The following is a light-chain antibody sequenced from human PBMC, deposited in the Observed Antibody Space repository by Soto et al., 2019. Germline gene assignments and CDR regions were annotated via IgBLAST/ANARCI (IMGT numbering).Light chain of an antibody. V-gene: IGKV1-5*01. J-gene: IGKJ1*01. CDR2: DAF. CDR3: QPYNSDWM. CDR1: ERISNW. Sequence: DIQLTQSPSTLSASVGDSVTITCRAGERISNWLAWYQQKPGKAPKLLIYDAFSLESGVPSRFTGSVSGTEFTLTISSLQPEDFATYYCQPYNSDWMFGQGTKVEV.